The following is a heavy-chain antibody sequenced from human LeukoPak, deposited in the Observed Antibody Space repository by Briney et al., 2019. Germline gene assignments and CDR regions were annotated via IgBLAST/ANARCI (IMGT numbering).Heavy chain of an antibody. V-gene: IGHV4-59*01. CDR2: IYYSGST. D-gene: IGHD5-18*01. J-gene: IGHJ6*03. CDR1: GGSISSYY. Sequence: PPETLSLTCTVSGGSISSYYWSWIRQPPGKGLEWIGYIYYSGSTNYNPSLKSRVTISVDTSKNQFSLELSSVTAADTAVYYCARTTEGGYTYDYFYYYYMDVWGKGTTVTISS. CDR3: ARTTEGGYTYDYFYYYYMDV.